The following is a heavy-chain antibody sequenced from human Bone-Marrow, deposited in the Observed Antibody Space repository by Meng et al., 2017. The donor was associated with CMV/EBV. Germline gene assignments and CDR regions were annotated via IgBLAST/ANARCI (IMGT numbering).Heavy chain of an antibody. CDR2: IKQDGSEK. CDR3: AKDSKLVRSLESLPPLDY. CDR1: GFTFSSYW. J-gene: IGHJ4*02. D-gene: IGHD3-3*01. V-gene: IGHV3-7*01. Sequence: GASLKISCEASGFTFSSYWMSWVRQAPGKGLEWVANIKQDGSEKYYVDSVKGRFTISRDNAKTSLYLQMNSLRAEDTAVYYCAKDSKLVRSLESLPPLDYWGQGTLVTVSS.